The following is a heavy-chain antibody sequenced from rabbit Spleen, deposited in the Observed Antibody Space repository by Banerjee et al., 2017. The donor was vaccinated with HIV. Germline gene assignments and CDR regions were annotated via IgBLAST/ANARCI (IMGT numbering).Heavy chain of an antibody. J-gene: IGHJ4*01. CDR1: GFSFSDRDV. V-gene: IGHV1S40*01. D-gene: IGHD8-1*01. Sequence: QSLEESGGDLVKPGASLTLTCKASGFSFSDRDVMCWVRQAPGKGLQWIACINTYTAKPVYATWAKGRFTISRTSSTTVTLQMTSLTAADTATYFCARDLVVVIGWNFSLWGPGTLVTVS. CDR3: ARDLVVVIGWNFSL. CDR2: INTYTAKP.